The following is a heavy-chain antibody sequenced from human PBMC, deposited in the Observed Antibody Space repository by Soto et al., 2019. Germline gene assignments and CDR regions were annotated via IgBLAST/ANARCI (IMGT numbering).Heavy chain of an antibody. Sequence: GGSLRLSCAASGFTFSSYAMHWVRQAPGKGLEWVAVIAYDGSNKYYADSVKGRFTISRGNSKNTLYLQMNSLRAEDTAVYYCARDREVMGGMDVWGQGTTVTVSS. CDR3: ARDREVMGGMDV. V-gene: IGHV3-30-3*01. CDR2: IAYDGSNK. J-gene: IGHJ6*02. CDR1: GFTFSSYA. D-gene: IGHD2-21*01.